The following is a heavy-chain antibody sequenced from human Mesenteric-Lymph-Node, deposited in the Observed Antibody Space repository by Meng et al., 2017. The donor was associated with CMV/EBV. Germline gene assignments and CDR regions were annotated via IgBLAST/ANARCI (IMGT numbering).Heavy chain of an antibody. CDR1: DGSFTNDY. CDR3: ATAPIYQLPTY. V-gene: IGHV4-34*01. Sequence: SETLSLTCTIYDGSFTNDYWSWIRQPPGKGLEWIGEINDSGSANYNPSLKSRVTISVDTSKSQFSLKVRSVTAADTAVYYCATAPIYQLPTYWGQGTLVTVSS. D-gene: IGHD2-2*01. J-gene: IGHJ4*02. CDR2: INDSGSA.